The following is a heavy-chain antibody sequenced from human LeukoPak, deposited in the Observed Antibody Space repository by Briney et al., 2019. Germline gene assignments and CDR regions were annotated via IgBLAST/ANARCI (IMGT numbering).Heavy chain of an antibody. CDR1: GGSISSGSYY. V-gene: IGHV4-61*02. CDR2: MYTSGST. D-gene: IGHD6-13*01. Sequence: SETLSLTCTVSGGSISSGSYYWSWIRQPAGQGLEYIGRMYTSGSTNYNPSLKSRVTISVDTSKNQFSLKLSSVTAADTAVYYCARAYSSSWYWNWFDPWGQGTLVTVSS. J-gene: IGHJ5*02. CDR3: ARAYSSSWYWNWFDP.